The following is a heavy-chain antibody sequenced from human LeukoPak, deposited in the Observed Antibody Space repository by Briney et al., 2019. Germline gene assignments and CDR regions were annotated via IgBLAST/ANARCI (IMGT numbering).Heavy chain of an antibody. Sequence: EASVKVSCKASGYTFTSYGISWVRQAPGQGLEWMGWISAYNGKTNYAQKVQGRVTMTTDTSTSTAYMELRSLRSDDTAVYYCARRYYYDSSGYRDAFDIWGQGTMVTVSS. CDR1: GYTFTSYG. J-gene: IGHJ3*02. CDR2: ISAYNGKT. CDR3: ARRYYYDSSGYRDAFDI. V-gene: IGHV1-18*01. D-gene: IGHD3-22*01.